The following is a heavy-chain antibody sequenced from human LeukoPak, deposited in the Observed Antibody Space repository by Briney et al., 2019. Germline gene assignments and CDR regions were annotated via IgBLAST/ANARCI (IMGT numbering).Heavy chain of an antibody. CDR1: GFTFSTFW. CDR2: FSGSHSYI. D-gene: IGHD6-13*01. Sequence: PGGSLRLSCAASGFTFSTFWMNWVRQAPGKGLEWVSSFSGSHSYIFYADSVKGRFTISRDNAKNSLYLQMNSLRAEDTAVYYCAREGFDSSGWYGGVYWGQGTLVTVSS. J-gene: IGHJ4*02. CDR3: AREGFDSSGWYGGVY. V-gene: IGHV3-21*01.